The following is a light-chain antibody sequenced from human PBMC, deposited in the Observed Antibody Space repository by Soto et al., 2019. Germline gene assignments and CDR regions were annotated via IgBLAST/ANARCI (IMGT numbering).Light chain of an antibody. V-gene: IGKV3-11*01. CDR1: QSVGTY. CDR2: GAS. Sequence: ETVLTQSPATLSLSPGERATLSCRASQSVGTYLAWYQQRPGQAPRLLIYGASNRATGIPARFSGSGSGTDFTRTISSLEPEDFAVYYCQQRIHWPPFTFGPGTKVDLK. CDR3: QQRIHWPPFT. J-gene: IGKJ3*01.